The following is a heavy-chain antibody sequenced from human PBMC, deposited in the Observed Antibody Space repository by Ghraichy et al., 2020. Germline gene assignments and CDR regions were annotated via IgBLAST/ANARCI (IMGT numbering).Heavy chain of an antibody. CDR3: AGYGWEQGGFQH. CDR1: GGSISSYY. J-gene: IGHJ1*01. CDR2: IYYSGST. Sequence: SETLSLTCTVSGGSISSYYWSWIRQPPGKGLEWIGYIYYSGSTNYNPSLKSRVTISVDTSKNQFSLKLSSVTAADTAVYYCAGYGWEQGGFQHWGHGTLVTVSS. V-gene: IGHV4-59*01. D-gene: IGHD1-26*01.